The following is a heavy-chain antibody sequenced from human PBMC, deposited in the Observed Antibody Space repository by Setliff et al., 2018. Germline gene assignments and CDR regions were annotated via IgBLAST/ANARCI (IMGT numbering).Heavy chain of an antibody. CDR3: ARFRGGYSAYDWVDY. D-gene: IGHD5-12*01. Sequence: GESLKISCEGSGYNFTNNWIGWVRQMPGKGLEWMGIIYPRDSDTRYSPSFQGQVTISADTSITTAYLQWSSLKASDSAMYYCARFRGGYSAYDWVDYWGQGTLVTVSS. CDR1: GYNFTNNW. V-gene: IGHV5-51*01. J-gene: IGHJ4*02. CDR2: IYPRDSDT.